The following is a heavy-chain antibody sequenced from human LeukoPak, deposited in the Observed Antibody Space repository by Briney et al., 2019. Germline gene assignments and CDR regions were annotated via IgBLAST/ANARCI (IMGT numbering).Heavy chain of an antibody. D-gene: IGHD5-12*01. J-gene: IGHJ4*02. CDR1: GYTLTELS. CDR2: MNPNSGNT. V-gene: IGHV1-8*01. Sequence: ASVKVSCKVSGYTLTELSMHWVRQAAGQGLEWMGWMNPNSGNTGYGQKFQGRVTMTRSTSMTTAYMEPSSLRSEDTAIYYCARVEFNGGYSHLYWGQGTLLTVSS. CDR3: ARVEFNGGYSHLY.